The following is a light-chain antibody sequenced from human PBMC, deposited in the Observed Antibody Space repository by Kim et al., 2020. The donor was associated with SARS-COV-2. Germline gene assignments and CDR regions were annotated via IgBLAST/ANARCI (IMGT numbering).Light chain of an antibody. CDR3: QQRRSWPLT. J-gene: IGKJ4*01. V-gene: IGKV3-11*01. CDR2: DAS. Sequence: EIVLTQSPAPLSLSPGERVTLSCGASQSINNYLAWYQQKPGQAPRLLIYDASSRATGIPARFSGSGSGTDFTLTISSLEPEDFAVYYCQQRRSWPLTFGGGTKVDIK. CDR1: QSINNY.